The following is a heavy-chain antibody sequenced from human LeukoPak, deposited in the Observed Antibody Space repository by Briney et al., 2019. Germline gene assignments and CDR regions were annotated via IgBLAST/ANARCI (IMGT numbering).Heavy chain of an antibody. V-gene: IGHV4-39*01. CDR1: GGSISSSSYY. CDR3: ARLWLLPGWFDP. D-gene: IGHD2-2*01. J-gene: IGHJ5*02. Sequence: PSETLFLTCTVSGGSISSSSYYWGWIRQPPGKGLEWIGSIYYSGSTYYNPSLKSRVTISVDTSKNQFSLKLSSVTAADTAVYYCARLWLLPGWFDPWGQGTLVTVSS. CDR2: IYYSGST.